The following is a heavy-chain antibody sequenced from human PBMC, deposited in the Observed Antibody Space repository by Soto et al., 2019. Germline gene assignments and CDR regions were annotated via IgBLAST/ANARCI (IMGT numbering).Heavy chain of an antibody. CDR3: ARHGRDYYDSSGYYDDWFDP. J-gene: IGHJ5*02. CDR2: INPSGGST. Sequence: ASVKVSCKASGYTFTSYYMHWVRQAPGQGLEWMGIINPSGGSTSYAQKFPGRVTMTRDTSTSTVYMELSSLRSEDTAVYYCARHGRDYYDSSGYYDDWFDPWGQGTLVTVSS. V-gene: IGHV1-46*01. D-gene: IGHD3-22*01. CDR1: GYTFTSYY.